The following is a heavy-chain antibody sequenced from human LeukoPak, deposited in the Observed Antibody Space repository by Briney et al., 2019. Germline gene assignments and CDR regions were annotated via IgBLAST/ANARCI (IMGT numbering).Heavy chain of an antibody. V-gene: IGHV3-7*04. CDR2: IHQDGNEK. J-gene: IGHJ4*02. CDR1: GFTFSTYW. CDR3: ARGDKFSGDY. D-gene: IGHD2-15*01. Sequence: GGSLRLSCAASGFTFSTYWMSWVRQAPGKGLEGVANIHQDGNEKYYVDSVKARFTISRDNAKNSLYLKMNSLRAEDTAAYYCARGDKFSGDYWGQGTLVTVSS.